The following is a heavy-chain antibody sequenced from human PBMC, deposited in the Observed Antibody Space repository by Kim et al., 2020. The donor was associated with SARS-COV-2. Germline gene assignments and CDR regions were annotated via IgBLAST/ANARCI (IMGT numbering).Heavy chain of an antibody. J-gene: IGHJ3*02. Sequence: APVNGRLTISRDDTKNTLYLRTNSLKTEDTAVYYCTTDLGAVAGIDAFDIWGQGTMVTVSS. V-gene: IGHV3-15*01. D-gene: IGHD6-19*01. CDR3: TTDLGAVAGIDAFDI.